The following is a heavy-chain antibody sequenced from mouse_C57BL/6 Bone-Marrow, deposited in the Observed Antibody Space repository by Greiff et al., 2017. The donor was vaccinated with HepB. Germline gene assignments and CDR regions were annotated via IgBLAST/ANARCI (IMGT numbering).Heavy chain of an antibody. CDR2: IYPRSGNT. CDR3: ARGRWLLLAY. Sequence: VQLQQSGAELARPGASVKLSCKASGYTFTSYGISWVKQRTGPGLEWIGEIYPRSGNTYYNEKFKGKATLTADKSSSTAYMELRSLTSEDSAVYFCARGRWLLLAYWGQGTLVTVSA. CDR1: GYTFTSYG. D-gene: IGHD2-3*01. V-gene: IGHV1-81*01. J-gene: IGHJ3*01.